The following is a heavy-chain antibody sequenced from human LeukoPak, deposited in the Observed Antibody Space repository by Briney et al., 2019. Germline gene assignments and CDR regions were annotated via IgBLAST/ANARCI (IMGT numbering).Heavy chain of an antibody. CDR2: IYYSGRT. D-gene: IGHD5-18*01. Sequence: SETLSLTCTVSGGSISSYYWSWIRQPPGKGLEWIGYIYYSGRTRYNPSLKSPVTISVDTSKNQFSLRLSSVTAADTAVYFCARGQKYRYGYTVTELGSGYFDYWGQGTLVTVSS. V-gene: IGHV4-59*12. J-gene: IGHJ4*02. CDR3: ARGQKYRYGYTVTELGSGYFDY. CDR1: GGSISSYY.